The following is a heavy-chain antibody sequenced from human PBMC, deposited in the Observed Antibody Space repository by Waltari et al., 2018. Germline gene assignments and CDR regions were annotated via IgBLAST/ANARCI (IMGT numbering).Heavy chain of an antibody. Sequence: QVQLQQWGAGLLKPSETLSLTCAVYGGSFSGYYWSWIRQPPGKGLEWIGEINHSGSTNCNPSRKSRVTISVDTSKNQFSLKLSSVTAADTAVYYCARVRAHYYYYMDVWGKGTTVTVSS. CDR2: INHSGST. J-gene: IGHJ6*03. V-gene: IGHV4-34*01. CDR1: GGSFSGYY. CDR3: ARVRAHYYYYMDV.